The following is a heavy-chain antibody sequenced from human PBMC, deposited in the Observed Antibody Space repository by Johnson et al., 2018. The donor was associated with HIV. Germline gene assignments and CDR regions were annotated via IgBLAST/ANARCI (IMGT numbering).Heavy chain of an antibody. CDR2: IRYDGSNK. CDR3: TTEWDGDAFDI. V-gene: IGHV3-30*02. D-gene: IGHD1-26*01. J-gene: IGHJ3*02. Sequence: QVQLVESGGGLVKPGGSLRLSCAASGFTFGNYWMHWVRQAPGKGLEWVAFIRYDGSNKYYADSVKGRFTISRDNSKNTLYLQMSSLKTEDTAVYYCTTEWDGDAFDIWGQGTMVTVSS. CDR1: GFTFGNYW.